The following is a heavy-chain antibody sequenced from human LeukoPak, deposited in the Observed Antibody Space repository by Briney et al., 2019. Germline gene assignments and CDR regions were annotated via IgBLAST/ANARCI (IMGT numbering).Heavy chain of an antibody. Sequence: SVKVSCKASGGTFSSYAISWVRQAPGQGLEWMGGIIPIFGTANYAQKFQGRVTITADKSTSTAYMELSSLRSEDTAVYYCARGGLWDDPTYFDYWGQGTLVTVSS. D-gene: IGHD1-1*01. J-gene: IGHJ4*02. CDR1: GGTFSSYA. CDR2: IIPIFGTA. CDR3: ARGGLWDDPTYFDY. V-gene: IGHV1-69*06.